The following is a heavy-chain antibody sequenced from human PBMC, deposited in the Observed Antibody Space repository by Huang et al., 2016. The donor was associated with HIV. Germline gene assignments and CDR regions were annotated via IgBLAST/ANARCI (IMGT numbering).Heavy chain of an antibody. CDR1: GFTFRSYG. CDR2: ISFDGNNT. Sequence: QVHLVESGGGVVRPGRSLRLSCTASGFTFRSYGMHWVRQAPGKGLEWVGVISFDGNNTYYVDAVKGRITLSRDNFKNIVHLQLRSLRPEDTALYYCVKGVSQIGDSDSWGQGALVIVSS. CDR3: VKGVSQIGDSDS. J-gene: IGHJ5*01. V-gene: IGHV3-30*18.